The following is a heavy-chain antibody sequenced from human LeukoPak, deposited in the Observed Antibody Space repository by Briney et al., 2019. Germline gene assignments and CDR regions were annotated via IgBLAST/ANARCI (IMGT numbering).Heavy chain of an antibody. Sequence: SETLSLTCAVSGGSISSGGYSWSWIRQPPGKGLEWIGYIYHSGRTYYNPSLKSRVTISVDRSKNQFSLKLSSVTAADTAGYYCASLTMVRDISGGAFDIWVQGTMVTVSS. CDR3: ASLTMVRDISGGAFDI. CDR1: GGSISSGGYS. J-gene: IGHJ3*02. V-gene: IGHV4-30-2*01. D-gene: IGHD3-10*01. CDR2: IYHSGRT.